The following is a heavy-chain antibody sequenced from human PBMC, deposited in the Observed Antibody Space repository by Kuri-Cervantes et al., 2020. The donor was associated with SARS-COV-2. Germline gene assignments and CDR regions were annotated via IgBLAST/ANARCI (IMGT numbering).Heavy chain of an antibody. J-gene: IGHJ3*02. CDR3: ARDQGLAYYDFWSGYSNDAFDI. Sequence: GESLKISCAASGFTFDDYGMSWVRQAPGKGLEWVSGINWNGGSTGYADSVKGRFTISRDNSKNTLYLQMNSLRAEDTAVYYCARDQGLAYYDFWSGYSNDAFDIWGQGTMVTVSS. CDR1: GFTFDDYG. CDR2: INWNGGST. V-gene: IGHV3-20*04. D-gene: IGHD3-3*01.